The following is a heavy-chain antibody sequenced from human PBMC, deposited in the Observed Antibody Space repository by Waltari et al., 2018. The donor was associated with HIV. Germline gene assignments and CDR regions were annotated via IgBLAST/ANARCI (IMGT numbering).Heavy chain of an antibody. D-gene: IGHD3-16*01. J-gene: IGHJ4*02. CDR3: ATVGGGTRDF. CDR1: GFTVTDAW. V-gene: IGHV3-15*01. CDR2: IKSQDDGGTT. Sequence: EVQLVESGGGLVKPGGSLRLSCTTCGFTVTDAWMSWVPQAPGGGLEWVGRIKSQDDGGTTDYAAPVKGRFTISGDDSKNTVFLQMNSLKPEDTAVYYCATVGGGTRDFWGQGTLVIVSS.